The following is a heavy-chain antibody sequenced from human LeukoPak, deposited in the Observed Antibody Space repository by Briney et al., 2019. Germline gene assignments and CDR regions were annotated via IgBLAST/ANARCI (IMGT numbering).Heavy chain of an antibody. D-gene: IGHD6-19*01. Sequence: PSETLSLTCAVYGGSLSGYYWSWIRQPPWKGLEWIGEINHSGSTNYNPSLKSRVTISVDTSKNQFSLKLSSVTAADTAVYYCARSGQWLVRRYWYFDLWGRGTLVTVSS. CDR3: ARSGQWLVRRYWYFDL. V-gene: IGHV4-34*01. CDR2: INHSGST. CDR1: GGSLSGYY. J-gene: IGHJ2*01.